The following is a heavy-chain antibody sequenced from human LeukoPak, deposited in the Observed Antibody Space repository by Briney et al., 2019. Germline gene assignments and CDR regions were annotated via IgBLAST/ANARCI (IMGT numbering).Heavy chain of an antibody. Sequence: GGSLRLSCAASEFTVSSNYMSWVRQAPGKGLEWVSVIYSGGSTYYADSVKGRFTISRDNSKNTLYLQMNSLRAGDTAVYYCARALRGRFTVLNYYYYGMDVWGQGTTVTVSS. V-gene: IGHV3-53*01. CDR3: ARALRGRFTVLNYYYYGMDV. J-gene: IGHJ6*02. CDR1: EFTVSSNY. D-gene: IGHD4-17*01. CDR2: IYSGGST.